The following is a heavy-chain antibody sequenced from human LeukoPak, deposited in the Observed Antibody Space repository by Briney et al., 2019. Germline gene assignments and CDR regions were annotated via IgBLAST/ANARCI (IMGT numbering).Heavy chain of an antibody. Sequence: SETLSLTCTVSGDSISSGGYYWSWIRQHPGKGLEWIGYIYYSGSTYCNPSLNSRVTISVDTSKNRFSLKLSSVTAADTAVYYCARSYYDSRGYYQSWYFDLWGRGTLVTVSS. V-gene: IGHV4-31*03. CDR3: ARSYYDSRGYYQSWYFDL. CDR1: GDSISSGGYY. J-gene: IGHJ2*01. D-gene: IGHD3-22*01. CDR2: IYYSGST.